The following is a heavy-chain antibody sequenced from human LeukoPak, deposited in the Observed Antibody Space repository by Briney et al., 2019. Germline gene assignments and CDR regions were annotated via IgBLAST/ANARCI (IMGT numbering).Heavy chain of an antibody. J-gene: IGHJ4*02. CDR2: INPNSGGT. CDR1: GYTFTGYY. D-gene: IGHD3-9*01. Sequence: ASVKVSCKASGYTFTGYYMHWVRQAPGQGLEWMGWINPNSGGTNYAQKFQGRVTMTRDTSISTAYMELSGLRSDDTAVYYCARGVVRYFDWTYYFDYWGQGTLVTVSS. V-gene: IGHV1-2*02. CDR3: ARGVVRYFDWTYYFDY.